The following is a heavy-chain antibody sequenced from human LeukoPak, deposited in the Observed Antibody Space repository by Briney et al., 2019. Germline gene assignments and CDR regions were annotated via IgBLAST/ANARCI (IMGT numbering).Heavy chain of an antibody. CDR3: AKEGVVVVPAAKGETFFDY. J-gene: IGHJ4*02. Sequence: GRSLRLSCAASGFTFSSYAMHWVRQAPGKGLEWVAVISYDGSNKYYADSVKGRFTISRDNSKNTLYLQMNSLRAEDTAVYYCAKEGVVVVPAAKGETFFDYWGQGTLVTVSS. V-gene: IGHV3-30-3*01. CDR1: GFTFSSYA. D-gene: IGHD2-2*01. CDR2: ISYDGSNK.